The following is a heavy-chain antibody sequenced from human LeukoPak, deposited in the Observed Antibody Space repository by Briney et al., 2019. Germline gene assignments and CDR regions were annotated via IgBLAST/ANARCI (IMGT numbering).Heavy chain of an antibody. CDR3: ARGIPYYDFWSGPIDY. J-gene: IGHJ4*02. V-gene: IGHV4-38-2*02. CDR2: IYHSGST. CDR1: GYSISSGYY. Sequence: SETLSLTCTVSGYSISSGYYWGWIRQPPGKGLEWIGSIYHSGSTYYNPSLKSRVTISVDTSKNQFSLKLSSVTAADTAVYYCARGIPYYDFWSGPIDYWGQGTLVTASS. D-gene: IGHD3-3*01.